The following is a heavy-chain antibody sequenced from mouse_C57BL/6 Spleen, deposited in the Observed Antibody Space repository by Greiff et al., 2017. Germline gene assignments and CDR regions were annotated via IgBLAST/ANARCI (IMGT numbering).Heavy chain of an antibody. D-gene: IGHD1-1*01. J-gene: IGHJ1*03. CDR1: GYTFTSYT. CDR3: AREAGSSPDWYFDV. CDR2: INPSSGYP. Sequence: VKLMESGAELARPGASVKMSCKASGYTFTSYTMHWVKQRPGQGLEWIGYINPSSGYPKYNQKFKDKATLTADKSSSTAYMQLSSLTSEDSAVYYCAREAGSSPDWYFDVWGTGTTVTVSS. V-gene: IGHV1-4*01.